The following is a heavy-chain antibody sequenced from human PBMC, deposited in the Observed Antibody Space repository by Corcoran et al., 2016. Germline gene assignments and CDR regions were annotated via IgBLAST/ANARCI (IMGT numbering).Heavy chain of an antibody. CDR3: ARVAAHSYYDYLHAMDA. CDR1: GDSVSSSSAA. Sequence: QVQLQQSGPGLVKPSQTLSLTCAISGDSVSSSSAAWRWVRQSPSGGREWMGRTYYRTKWYYDYAGSVQSRININPDTSKNQFSLQLNSVTPEDTAVYYCARVAAHSYYDYLHAMDAWGQGTTVTVSS. D-gene: IGHD3-10*01. CDR2: TYYRTKWYY. V-gene: IGHV6-1*01. J-gene: IGHJ6*02.